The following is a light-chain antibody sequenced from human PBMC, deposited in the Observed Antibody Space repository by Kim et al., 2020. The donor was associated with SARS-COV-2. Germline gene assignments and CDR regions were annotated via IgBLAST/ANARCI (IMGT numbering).Light chain of an antibody. CDR2: GAS. CDR1: QSVSSSY. Sequence: SPGESAPLSCRASQSVSSSYLAWYQQKPGQAPRLLIYGASSRATGIPDRFSGSGSGTDFTLTISRLEPEDFAVYYCQQYGSSPYSFGQGTKLEI. V-gene: IGKV3-20*01. J-gene: IGKJ2*03. CDR3: QQYGSSPYS.